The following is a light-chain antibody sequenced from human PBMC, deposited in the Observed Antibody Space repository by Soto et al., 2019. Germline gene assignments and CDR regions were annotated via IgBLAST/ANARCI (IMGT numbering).Light chain of an antibody. CDR3: CSYAGRPRYV. V-gene: IGLV2-11*01. CDR1: SSDVGGYNY. J-gene: IGLJ1*01. CDR2: DVS. Sequence: QSALTQPRSVSGSPGQSVTISCTGTSSDVGGYNYVSWYQQHPGKAPNVMIYDVSERPSGVPDRFSGSKSGNTASLTISGLQAEDEADYYCCSYAGRPRYVFGTGTKVTVL.